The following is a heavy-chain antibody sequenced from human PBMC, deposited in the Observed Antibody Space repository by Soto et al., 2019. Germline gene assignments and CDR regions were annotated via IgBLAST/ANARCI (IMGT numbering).Heavy chain of an antibody. CDR3: ARRLEGDFGD. D-gene: IGHD3-3*01. CDR1: GYTSTAYY. CDR2: IHATYGDT. V-gene: IGHV1-46*03. J-gene: IGHJ6*02. Sequence: QVQLVQSGAEVMKPGASVKVSCKTSGYTSTAYYIHWVRQAPGQGLEWLGRIHATYGDTTYAHELYGRITMTMDTSTSTFYMALSSLRSEDKAVDYCARRLEGDFGDWGQGTTVIVS.